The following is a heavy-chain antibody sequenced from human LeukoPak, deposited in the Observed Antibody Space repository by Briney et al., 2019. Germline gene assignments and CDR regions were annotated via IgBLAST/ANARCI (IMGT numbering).Heavy chain of an antibody. CDR2: MNPNSGNT. V-gene: IGHV1-8*01. Sequence: GASVKVSCKASGYTFTSYDINWVRQATGQGLEWMGWMNPNSGNTGYAQKFQGRVTMTRNTSISTAYMELSSLRSEDTAVYYCARGPLQYYDFWSGYYSNNWFDPWGQGTLVTVSS. J-gene: IGHJ5*02. CDR1: GYTFTSYD. D-gene: IGHD3-3*01. CDR3: ARGPLQYYDFWSGYYSNNWFDP.